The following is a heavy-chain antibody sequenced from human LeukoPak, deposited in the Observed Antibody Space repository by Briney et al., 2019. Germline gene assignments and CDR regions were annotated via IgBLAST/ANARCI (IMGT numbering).Heavy chain of an antibody. J-gene: IGHJ4*02. CDR2: VNPNNGDT. Sequence: ASVKVSCKASGYTFTGQYVHWVRQAPGQGLEWMAWVNPNNGDTYNAQKFQDRVTITRVTSISTAYMELRRLRSDDTAVYYCTRGHREAFENWGQGTLVTVSS. D-gene: IGHD1-14*01. CDR1: GYTFTGQY. V-gene: IGHV1-2*02. CDR3: TRGHREAFEN.